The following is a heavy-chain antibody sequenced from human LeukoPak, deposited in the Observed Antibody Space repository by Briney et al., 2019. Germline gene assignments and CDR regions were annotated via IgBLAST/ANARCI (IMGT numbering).Heavy chain of an antibody. J-gene: IGHJ4*02. CDR2: IYTSGST. CDR3: ARDTAMVAGVDY. V-gene: IGHV4-61*02. CDR1: GGSISSGSYY. D-gene: IGHD5-18*01. Sequence: PSQTLSLTCTVSGGSISSGSYYWSWIRQPAGKGLEWIGRIYTSGSTNYNPSLKSRVTISVDTSKNQFSLKLSSVTAADTAVYYCARDTAMVAGVDYWGQGTLVTVSS.